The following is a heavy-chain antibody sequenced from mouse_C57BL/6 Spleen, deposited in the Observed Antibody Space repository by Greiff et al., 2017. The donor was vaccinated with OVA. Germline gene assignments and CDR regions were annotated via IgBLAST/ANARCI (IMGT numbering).Heavy chain of an antibody. D-gene: IGHD2-1*01. V-gene: IGHV5-4*01. Sequence: EVQLVESGGGLVKPGGSLKLSCAASGFTFSSYAMPWVRQTPEKRLEWVATISDGGSYTYYADNVKGRFTISRDNAKNNLYLQMSHLKSEDTAMYYCAREGNYGNHYYYAMDYWGQGTSVTVSS. CDR2: ISDGGSYT. CDR3: AREGNYGNHYYYAMDY. CDR1: GFTFSSYA. J-gene: IGHJ4*01.